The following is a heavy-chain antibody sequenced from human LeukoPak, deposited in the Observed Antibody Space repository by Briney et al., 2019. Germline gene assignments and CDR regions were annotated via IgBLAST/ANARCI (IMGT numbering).Heavy chain of an antibody. V-gene: IGHV1-18*01. D-gene: IGHD2-15*01. Sequence: GASVKVSCKASGYTFTSYGISWVRQAPGQGLEWMGWISAYNGNTNYAQKLQGRVTMTRDTSTSTVYMELSSLRSEDTAVYYCARAGYCSGGSCPLHPYYYYGMDVWGQGTTVTVSS. CDR2: ISAYNGNT. J-gene: IGHJ6*02. CDR3: ARAGYCSGGSCPLHPYYYYGMDV. CDR1: GYTFTSYG.